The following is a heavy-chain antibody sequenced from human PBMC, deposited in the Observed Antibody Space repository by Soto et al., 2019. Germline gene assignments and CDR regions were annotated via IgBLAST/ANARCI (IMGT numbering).Heavy chain of an antibody. CDR2: INSDGRST. V-gene: IGHV3-74*01. CDR1: GFTFSSNW. J-gene: IGHJ5*02. CDR3: ARDQVGRARGVHWFDP. Sequence: EVQLVVSGGGLVQPGGSLRLSCAASGFTFSSNWMHWVCQAPGKGLVWVSRINSDGRSTSYADSVKGRFTISRDNAKNTLYLQMNSLRAEDTAVYYCARDQVGRARGVHWFDPWGQGTLVTVSS. D-gene: IGHD3-10*01.